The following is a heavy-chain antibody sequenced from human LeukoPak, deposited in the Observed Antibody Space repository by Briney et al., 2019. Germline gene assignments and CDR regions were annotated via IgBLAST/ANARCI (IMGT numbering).Heavy chain of an antibody. CDR3: AREYEDFWSDLGHYYYYYMDV. V-gene: IGHV3-33*01. CDR2: IWYDGSNK. Sequence: GGSLRLSCAASGFTFSSYGMHWVRQAPGKGLGWVAVIWYDGSNKYYADSVKGRFTISRDNSKNTLYLQMNSLRAEDTAVYYCAREYEDFWSDLGHYYYYYMDVWGKGTTVTVSS. D-gene: IGHD3-3*01. CDR1: GFTFSSYG. J-gene: IGHJ6*03.